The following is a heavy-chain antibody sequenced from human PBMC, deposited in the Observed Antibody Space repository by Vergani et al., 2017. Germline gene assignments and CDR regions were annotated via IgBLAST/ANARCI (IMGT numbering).Heavy chain of an antibody. CDR3: ATTTVVTTGYFDY. D-gene: IGHD4-23*01. V-gene: IGHV4-59*01. CDR2: IYYSGCT. CDR1: GGSISSYY. J-gene: IGHJ4*02. Sequence: QVQLQESGPGLVKPSETLSLTCTVSGGSISSYYWSWIRQPPGKGLEWIGYIYYSGCTNYNPSLKSRVTISVDTSKNQFSLKLSSVTAADTAVYYCATTTVVTTGYFDYWGQGTLVTVSS.